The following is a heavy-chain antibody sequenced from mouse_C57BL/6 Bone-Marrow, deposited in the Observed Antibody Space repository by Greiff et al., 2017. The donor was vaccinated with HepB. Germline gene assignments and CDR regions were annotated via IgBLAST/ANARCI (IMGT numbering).Heavy chain of an antibody. Sequence: VKLQQPGAELVMPGASVKLSCKASGYTFTSYWMHWVKQRPGQGLEWIGEIDPSDSYTNYNQKFKGKSTLTVDKSSSTAYMQLSSLTSEDSAVYYCARRGVYYYGSSWYFDVWGTGTTVTVSS. CDR1: GYTFTSYW. CDR3: ARRGVYYYGSSWYFDV. CDR2: IDPSDSYT. D-gene: IGHD1-1*01. V-gene: IGHV1-69*01. J-gene: IGHJ1*03.